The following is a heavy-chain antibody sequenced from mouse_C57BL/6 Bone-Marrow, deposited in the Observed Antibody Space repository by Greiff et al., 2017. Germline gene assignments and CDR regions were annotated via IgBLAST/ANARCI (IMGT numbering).Heavy chain of an antibody. CDR1: GFTFSSYA. Sequence: EVQGVESGGGLVKPGGSLKLSCAASGFTFSSYAMSWVRQTPEKRLEWVATISDGGSYTYYPDNVKGRFTISRDNAKNNLYLQMTHLKSEDTAMYYCALIRWLPFAYWGPGTLVTVSA. CDR2: ISDGGSYT. J-gene: IGHJ3*01. CDR3: ALIRWLPFAY. V-gene: IGHV5-4*01. D-gene: IGHD2-3*01.